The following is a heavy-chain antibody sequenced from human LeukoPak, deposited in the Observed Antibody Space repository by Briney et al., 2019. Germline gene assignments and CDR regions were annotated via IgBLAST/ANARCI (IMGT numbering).Heavy chain of an antibody. J-gene: IGHJ1*01. CDR1: GFTFSSYA. V-gene: IGHV3-23*01. D-gene: IGHD3-22*01. CDR3: AKDHYYDSSGDFQH. Sequence: GGSLRLSCAASGFTFSSYAMSWVRQAPGKGLEWVSAISGSGGSTYYADSVKGRFTISRDNSKNTLYLQMNSLRAEDTVVYYCAKDHYYDSSGDFQHWGQGTLVTVSS. CDR2: ISGSGGST.